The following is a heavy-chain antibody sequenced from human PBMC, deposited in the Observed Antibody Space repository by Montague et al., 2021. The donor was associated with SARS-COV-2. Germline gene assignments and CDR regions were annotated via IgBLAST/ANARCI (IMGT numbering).Heavy chain of an antibody. D-gene: IGHD3-9*01. Sequence: CAISGDSVASNGAAWNWNRQTPARGFEWLGRSYYRSKWYNDYAVSVKSRITINPDTSKNQFPLQLNSVTPEDTTVYYCARDLKPPGDILTGYLPYYYYMDVWGKGTTVTVSS. CDR3: ARDLKPPGDILTGYLPYYYYMDV. CDR2: SYYRSKWYN. J-gene: IGHJ6*03. V-gene: IGHV6-1*01. CDR1: GDSVASNGAA.